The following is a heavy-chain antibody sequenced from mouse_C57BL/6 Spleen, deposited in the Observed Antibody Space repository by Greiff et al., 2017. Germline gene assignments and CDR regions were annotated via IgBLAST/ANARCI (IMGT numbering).Heavy chain of an antibody. CDR2: ISSGSSTI. J-gene: IGHJ3*01. CDR1: GFTFSDYG. Sequence: EVHLVESGGGLVKPGGSLKLSCAASGFTFSDYGMHWVRQAPEKGLEWVAYISSGSSTIYYADTVKGRFTISRDNAKNTLFLQMTSLRSEDTAMYYCARWDAEAYWGQGTLVTVSA. D-gene: IGHD4-1*01. CDR3: ARWDAEAY. V-gene: IGHV5-17*01.